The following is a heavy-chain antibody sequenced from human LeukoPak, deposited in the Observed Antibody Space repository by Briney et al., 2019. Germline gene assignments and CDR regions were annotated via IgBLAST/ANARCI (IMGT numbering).Heavy chain of an antibody. CDR1: GYTFSTYG. V-gene: IGHV1-18*01. CDR3: ARDPRRWVDYTGPCYYDY. J-gene: IGHJ4*02. CDR2: ISVYNGYT. Sequence: ASVKVSCKASGYTFSTYGITWVRQAPGQGLEWMAWISVYNGYTDYAQNFQGRVTMTTDTSTSTAYMEVRSLRSDDTAVYYCARDPRRWVDYTGPCYYDYWGQGTLVTVSS. D-gene: IGHD4-11*01.